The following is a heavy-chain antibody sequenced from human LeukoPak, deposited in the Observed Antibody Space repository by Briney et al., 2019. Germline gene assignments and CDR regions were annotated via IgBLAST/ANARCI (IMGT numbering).Heavy chain of an antibody. Sequence: SEPLSLTCAVYGRSFSDYNWTGLRQPPGKGREGIGEFGHNGTTNYNPSLEGRVNISLDTSKNQVSLKLTSVTAADTAVYYCARETRIPTPYDSSGIGAFDIWGQGTMVTVSS. V-gene: IGHV4-34*01. CDR3: ARETRIPTPYDSSGIGAFDI. CDR2: FGHNGTT. CDR1: GRSFSDYN. D-gene: IGHD3-22*01. J-gene: IGHJ3*02.